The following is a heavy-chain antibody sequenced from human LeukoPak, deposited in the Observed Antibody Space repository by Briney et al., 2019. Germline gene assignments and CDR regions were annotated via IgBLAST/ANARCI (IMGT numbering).Heavy chain of an antibody. J-gene: IGHJ4*02. D-gene: IGHD3-16*01. Sequence: GGSLRLSCAASGFTFNNAWMNWVRQAPGKGLEWVGRIKSKTDGGTTDYAAPVKGRFTISRDDSNNRLYLQMNSLKIEDTAAYYCATEVMYITPVADYWGQGTLVTVSS. CDR3: ATEVMYITPVADY. CDR1: GFTFNNAW. V-gene: IGHV3-15*01. CDR2: IKSKTDGGTT.